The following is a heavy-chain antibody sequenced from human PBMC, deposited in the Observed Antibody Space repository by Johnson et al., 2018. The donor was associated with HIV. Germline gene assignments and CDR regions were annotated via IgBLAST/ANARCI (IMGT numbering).Heavy chain of an antibody. CDR2: INWNAGRT. V-gene: IGHV3-20*03. Sequence: MKWVRQTPGMGLEWVSAINWNAGRTGYTDSVKGRFTISRDNSKNTLYLQMNSLKTEDTAVYSCTTDWGSYHEYAFDIWGQGTMVTVSS. J-gene: IGHJ3*02. CDR3: TTDWGSYHEYAFDI. D-gene: IGHD1-26*01.